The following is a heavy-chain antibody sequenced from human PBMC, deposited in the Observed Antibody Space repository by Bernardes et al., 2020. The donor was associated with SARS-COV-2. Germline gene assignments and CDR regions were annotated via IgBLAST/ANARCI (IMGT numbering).Heavy chain of an antibody. CDR3: ARDGGFRASHTWAAIEDSFDI. V-gene: IGHV3-48*03. J-gene: IGHJ3*02. CDR1: GFTFSSYE. D-gene: IGHD5-12*01. Sequence: GGSLRLSCAASGFTFSSYEMNWVRQAPGKGLEWVSYISTSGTTIYYADSVKGRFTISRDNAGNSLHMQMNSLRADDTAVYYCARDGGFRASHTWAAIEDSFDIWGQGTMVSVSS. CDR2: ISTSGTTI.